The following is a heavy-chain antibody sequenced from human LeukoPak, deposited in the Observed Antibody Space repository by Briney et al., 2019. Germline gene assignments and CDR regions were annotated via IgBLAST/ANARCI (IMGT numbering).Heavy chain of an antibody. CDR3: ARGRIVVVPAATYYYGSGTLFDY. V-gene: IGHV4-34*01. CDR2: XNHSGST. D-gene: IGHD2-2*01. CDR1: GGSFSGYY. Sequence: SETLSLTCAVYGGSFSGYYWSWIRQPPGKGLEXXXXXNHSGSTNYNPSLKSRVTISVDTSKNQFSLKLSSVTAADTAVYYCARGRIVVVPAATYYYGSGTLFDYWGQGTLVTVSS. J-gene: IGHJ4*02.